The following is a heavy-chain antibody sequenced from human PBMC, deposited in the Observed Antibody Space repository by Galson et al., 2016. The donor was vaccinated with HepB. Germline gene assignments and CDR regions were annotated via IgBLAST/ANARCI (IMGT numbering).Heavy chain of an antibody. CDR2: ISTTGYST. V-gene: IGHV3-23*01. J-gene: IGHJ4*02. CDR1: GFTFSAFA. CDR3: ATISLVRGVEDFDH. Sequence: SLRLSCAASGFTFSAFAMSWVRQAPGKGLEWVSVISTTGYSTYYADSVKGRFTISRDNSKNTLYVQMNSLRAEDTAVYYCATISLVRGVEDFDHWGQGTLVTVSS. D-gene: IGHD3-10*01.